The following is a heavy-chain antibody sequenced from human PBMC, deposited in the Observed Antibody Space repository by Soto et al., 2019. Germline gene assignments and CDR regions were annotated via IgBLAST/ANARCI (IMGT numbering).Heavy chain of an antibody. Sequence: TGVSLRLSCAGSGFTFSGYAMTWVRQAPGKGLEWVSVISTSADRPDYADSVKGRFTVSRDNVKNTLSLQMNSLRPEDTAVYYCEKDSGYQLPDNYFYYGLDVWVQGSTVTVSS. V-gene: IGHV3-23*01. J-gene: IGHJ6*02. CDR3: EKDSGYQLPDNYFYYGLDV. CDR1: GFTFSGYA. CDR2: ISTSADRP. D-gene: IGHD2-2*01.